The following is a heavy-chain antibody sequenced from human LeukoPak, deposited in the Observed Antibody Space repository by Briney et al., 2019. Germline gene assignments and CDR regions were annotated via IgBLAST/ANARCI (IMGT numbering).Heavy chain of an antibody. CDR3: ARGSIAAHGWFDP. CDR2: INHSGST. Sequence: PSETLSLTCAVYGGSFSGYYWSWIRQPPGKGLEWIGEINHSGSTNYNPSLKSRVTISVDTSKNQFSLKLSSVTAADTAVYYCARGSIAAHGWFDPRGQGTLVTVSS. CDR1: GGSFSGYY. V-gene: IGHV4-34*01. D-gene: IGHD6-6*01. J-gene: IGHJ5*02.